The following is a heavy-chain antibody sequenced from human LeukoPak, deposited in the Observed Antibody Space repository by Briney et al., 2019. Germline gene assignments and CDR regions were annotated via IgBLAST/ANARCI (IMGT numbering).Heavy chain of an antibody. CDR2: ISWNSGSI. V-gene: IGHV3-9*01. J-gene: IGHJ4*02. Sequence: PGRSLRLSCAASGFTFDDYAMHWVRQAPGKGLEWVSGISWNSGSIGYADSMKGRFTISRDNAKNSLYPQMNSLRAEDTALYYCAKDGRMATITGYFDYWGQGTLVTVSS. D-gene: IGHD5-24*01. CDR3: AKDGRMATITGYFDY. CDR1: GFTFDDYA.